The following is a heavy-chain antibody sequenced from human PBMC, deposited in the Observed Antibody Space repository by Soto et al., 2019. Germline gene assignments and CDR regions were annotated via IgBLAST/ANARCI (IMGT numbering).Heavy chain of an antibody. D-gene: IGHD6-19*01. CDR1: GYTFTNYY. Sequence: QVQLVQSGAEVKEPGASVRVSCKASGYTFTNYYIHWVRQAPGQGLEWLGIINPSDGTATYAQKFQGRVSTTRYTSTSTVYMDLSSLTSEDTAVYYCARVQFASGWRYAGDYWGQGTLVTVSS. V-gene: IGHV1-46*01. CDR3: ARVQFASGWRYAGDY. CDR2: INPSDGTA. J-gene: IGHJ4*02.